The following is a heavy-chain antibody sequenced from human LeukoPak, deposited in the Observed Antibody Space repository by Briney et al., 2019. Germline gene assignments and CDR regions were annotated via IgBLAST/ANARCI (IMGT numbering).Heavy chain of an antibody. J-gene: IGHJ4*02. Sequence: GESLKISCKGSGYSFTSYWIGWVRQMPGKGLEWMGIIYPGDSDTRYSPSFQGQVTISADKSISTAYLQWSSLKASDTAMYYCARRDYCSSTSCYSGNFDYWGQGTLVTVSS. CDR2: IYPGDSDT. D-gene: IGHD2-2*02. V-gene: IGHV5-51*01. CDR1: GYSFTSYW. CDR3: ARRDYCSSTSCYSGNFDY.